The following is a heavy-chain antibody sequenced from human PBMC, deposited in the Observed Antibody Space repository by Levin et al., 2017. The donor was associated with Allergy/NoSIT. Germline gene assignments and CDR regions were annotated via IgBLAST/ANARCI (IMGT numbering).Heavy chain of an antibody. D-gene: IGHD6-13*01. CDR1: GFSLNTNGVG. Sequence: SGPTLVKPTQTLTLTCTFSGFSLNTNGVGVGWLRQPPGKALEWLALIYWDDDKRYSPSLRSRLTITKDTSKNQVVLTMANMDPVDTATYYCAHRMAGYRSTWDRGYFDYWGQGTLVTVSS. CDR3: AHRMAGYRSTWDRGYFDY. CDR2: IYWDDDK. V-gene: IGHV2-5*02. J-gene: IGHJ4*02.